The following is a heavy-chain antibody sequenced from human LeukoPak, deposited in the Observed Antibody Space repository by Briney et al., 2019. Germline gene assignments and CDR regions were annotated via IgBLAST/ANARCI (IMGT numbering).Heavy chain of an antibody. CDR3: ASDRGYSYGYVGGGHFQH. Sequence: GGSLRLSCAASGFIFSSYGMHWVRQAPGKGLEWVVFIRYDGSNKSYADSVKGRFTISRDNSKNTLFLQMNSLRPEDTAVYYCASDRGYSYGYVGGGHFQHWGQGTLVTVSS. J-gene: IGHJ1*01. CDR1: GFIFSSYG. D-gene: IGHD5-18*01. CDR2: IRYDGSNK. V-gene: IGHV3-30*02.